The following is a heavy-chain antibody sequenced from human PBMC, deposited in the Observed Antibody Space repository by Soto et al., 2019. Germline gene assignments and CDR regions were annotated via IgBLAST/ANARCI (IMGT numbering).Heavy chain of an antibody. CDR3: ARDLEQWLPHSYGMDG. D-gene: IGHD6-19*01. Sequence: GGSLRLSCAASGFTFSDYYMSWIRQAPGKGLEWVSYISSSSSYIYYADSVKGRFTISRDNAKNSLYLQMNSLRAEDTAVYYRARDLEQWLPHSYGMDGRGQRTTVTVSS. CDR2: ISSSSSYI. CDR1: GFTFSDYY. V-gene: IGHV3-11*06. J-gene: IGHJ6*02.